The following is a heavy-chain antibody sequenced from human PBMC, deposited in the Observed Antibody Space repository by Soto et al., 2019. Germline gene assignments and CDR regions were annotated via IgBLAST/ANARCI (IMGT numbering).Heavy chain of an antibody. CDR1: SGSISSSNW. V-gene: IGHV4-4*02. Sequence: QVQLQESGPGLVKPSGTLSLTCAVSSGSISSSNWWSWVRQPPGKGLEWIGEIYHSGSTNYNPSLKSRVTISVDQSKNQFSLKLSSVTAADTAVYYCASPGGYCSGGSCPDDAFDIWGQGTMVTVSS. D-gene: IGHD2-15*01. J-gene: IGHJ3*02. CDR3: ASPGGYCSGGSCPDDAFDI. CDR2: IYHSGST.